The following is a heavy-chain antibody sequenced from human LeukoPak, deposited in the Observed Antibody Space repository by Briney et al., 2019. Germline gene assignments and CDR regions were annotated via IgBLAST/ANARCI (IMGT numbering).Heavy chain of an antibody. CDR1: GYTFNGYY. J-gene: IGHJ6*03. V-gene: IGHV1-2*02. Sequence: ASVKVSCKASGYTFNGYYKHWVRQAPGQGLEWMGWINPNSGGTNYAQKFQGRVTMTRDTSISTAYMELSRLRSDDTAVYYCARGMEPYYYMDVWGKGTTVTVSS. CDR3: ARGMEPYYYMDV. D-gene: IGHD1-26*01. CDR2: INPNSGGT.